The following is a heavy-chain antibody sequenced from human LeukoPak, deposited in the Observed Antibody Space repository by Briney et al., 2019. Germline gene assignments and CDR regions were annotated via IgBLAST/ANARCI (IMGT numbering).Heavy chain of an antibody. V-gene: IGHV1-2*02. CDR3: AKITVVRGGFDY. CDR2: INPNSGGT. Sequence: ASVKVSCKASGYTFTGYYMHWVRQAPGQGLEWMGWINPNSGGTNYAQKFQGRVTMTRDTSISTAYMELSRLRSDGTAVYYCAKITVVRGGFDYWGQGTLVTVSS. D-gene: IGHD4-23*01. CDR1: GYTFTGYY. J-gene: IGHJ4*02.